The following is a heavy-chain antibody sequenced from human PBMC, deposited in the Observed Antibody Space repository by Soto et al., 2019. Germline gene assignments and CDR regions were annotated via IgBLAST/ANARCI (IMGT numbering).Heavy chain of an antibody. CDR1: GFTFSSYA. CDR3: AKDSSGGIAAAGTDY. D-gene: IGHD6-13*01. V-gene: IGHV3-23*01. CDR2: ISGSGGST. Sequence: GGSLRLSCAASGFTFSSYAMSWVRQAPGKGLEWVSAISGSGGSTYYADSVKGRFTISRDNSKNTLYLQMNSLRAEDTAVYYCAKDSSGGIAAAGTDYWGQGTLVTVSS. J-gene: IGHJ4*02.